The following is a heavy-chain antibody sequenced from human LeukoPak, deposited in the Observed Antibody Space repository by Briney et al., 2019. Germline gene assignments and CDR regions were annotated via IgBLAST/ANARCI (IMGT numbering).Heavy chain of an antibody. CDR1: GFGFSSYS. V-gene: IGHV3-21*06. D-gene: IGHD3-3*01. J-gene: IGHJ4*02. CDR2: ISSSSSYM. CDR3: ARLNDFGSIFDY. Sequence: PGGSLRLSCAVAGFGFSSYSMVWVRQAPGKGLDWVSSISSSSSYMFYANSVKGRFTISRDNAKNSVYLQMNSLRADDTAVYFCARLNDFGSIFDYWGQGTLVTVSS.